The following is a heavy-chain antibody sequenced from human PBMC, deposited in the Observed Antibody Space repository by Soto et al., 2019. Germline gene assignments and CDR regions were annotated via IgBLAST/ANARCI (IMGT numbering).Heavy chain of an antibody. CDR1: GFTVSANY. CDR2: TYSGGRT. Sequence: GGSLRLSCAASGFTVSANYMSWVRQAPGKGLEWVSVTYSGGRTNYADSVKGRFTISRDNSKNTLYLYMNSLRADDTAVYYCAYDSEKRYCDDGGCGAWGQGTLVTVSS. CDR3: AYDSEKRYCDDGGCGA. J-gene: IGHJ5*02. D-gene: IGHD2-15*01. V-gene: IGHV3-66*01.